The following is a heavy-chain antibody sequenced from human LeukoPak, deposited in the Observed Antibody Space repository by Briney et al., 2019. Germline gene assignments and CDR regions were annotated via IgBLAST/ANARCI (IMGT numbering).Heavy chain of an antibody. CDR1: GGSFSGYY. CDR3: ARAPAPYSSSWYRPGFDP. V-gene: IGHV4-34*01. CDR2: INHSGST. D-gene: IGHD6-13*01. J-gene: IGHJ5*02. Sequence: PSETLSLTCAVYGGSFSGYYWSWIRQPPGKGLEWIGEINHSGSTNYNPSLKSRVTISVDTSKNQFSLKLSSVTAADTAVYYCARAPAPYSSSWYRPGFDPWGQGTLVTVSS.